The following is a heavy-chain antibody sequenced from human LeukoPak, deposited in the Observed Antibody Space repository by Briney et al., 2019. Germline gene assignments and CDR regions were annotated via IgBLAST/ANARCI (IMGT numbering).Heavy chain of an antibody. D-gene: IGHD5-18*01. CDR1: GFTFSSYW. CDR2: IKQDGSEK. J-gene: IGHJ4*02. V-gene: IGHV3-7*01. CDR3: ARFVDTEYFDY. Sequence: GGSLRLSCAASGFTFSSYWMSWVRQAPGKGLAWVANIKQDGSEKYYGDSVKGRFTISRDNAKNSLYLQMNSLRAEDTAVYYCARFVDTEYFDYWGQGTLVTVSS.